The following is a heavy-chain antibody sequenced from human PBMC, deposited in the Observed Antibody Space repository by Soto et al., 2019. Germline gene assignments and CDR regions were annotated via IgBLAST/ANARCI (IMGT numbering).Heavy chain of an antibody. CDR1: GGSISSGGYY. D-gene: IGHD6-13*01. CDR3: ARTRVMAAAGTRWFDP. V-gene: IGHV4-31*03. Sequence: TSETLSLTCTVSGGSISSGGYYWSWIRQHPGKGLEWIGYIYYSGSTYYNPSLKSRVTISVDTSKNQFSLKLSSVTAADTAVYYCARTRVMAAAGTRWFDPWGQGTLVTVSS. J-gene: IGHJ5*02. CDR2: IYYSGST.